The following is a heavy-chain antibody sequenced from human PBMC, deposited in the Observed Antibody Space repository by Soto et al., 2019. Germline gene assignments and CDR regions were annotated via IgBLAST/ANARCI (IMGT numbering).Heavy chain of an antibody. D-gene: IGHD6-19*01. CDR1: GGSISSYY. V-gene: IGHV4-59*01. CDR3: ASSSSGDNYYYYGMDV. Sequence: SETLSLTCTVSGGSISSYYWSWIREPPGKGLEWIGYTYYSGSTNYNPSLKSRVTISVDTSKNQFSLKLSSVTAADTAVYYCASSSSGDNYYYYGMDVWGQGTTVTVSS. J-gene: IGHJ6*02. CDR2: TYYSGST.